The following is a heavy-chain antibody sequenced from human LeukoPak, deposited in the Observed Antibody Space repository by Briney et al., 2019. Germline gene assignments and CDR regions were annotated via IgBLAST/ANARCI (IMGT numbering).Heavy chain of an antibody. Sequence: ASVKVSCKAAGYNFANYGLSWVRQAPGQGLEWMGWINTNTGNPTYAQGFTGRFVFSLDTSVSTAYLQISSLKAEDTAVYYCASYQVRTGYCSGGSCYDNWFDPWGQGTLVTVSS. CDR2: INTNTGNP. D-gene: IGHD2-15*01. CDR3: ASYQVRTGYCSGGSCYDNWFDP. CDR1: GYNFANYG. J-gene: IGHJ5*02. V-gene: IGHV7-4-1*02.